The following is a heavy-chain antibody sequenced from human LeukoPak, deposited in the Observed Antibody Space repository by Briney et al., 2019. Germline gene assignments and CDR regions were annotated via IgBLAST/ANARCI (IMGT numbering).Heavy chain of an antibody. CDR2: INPSSGST. CDR1: GYTFTSYY. Sequence: ASVKVSCKASGYTFTSYYMHWVRQAPGQGLEWMGIINPSSGSTSYAQKFQGRVTMTRDTSTSTVYMELSSLRSEDTAVYYCAREYLGIAVAGTVFDYWGQGTLVTVSS. CDR3: AREYLGIAVAGTVFDY. J-gene: IGHJ4*02. D-gene: IGHD6-19*01. V-gene: IGHV1-46*01.